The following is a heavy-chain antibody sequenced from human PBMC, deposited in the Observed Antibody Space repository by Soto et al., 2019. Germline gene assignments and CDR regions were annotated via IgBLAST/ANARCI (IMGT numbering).Heavy chain of an antibody. J-gene: IGHJ5*02. V-gene: IGHV1-24*01. CDR2: FDPEDGET. Sequence: ASVKVSCKVSGYTITELSMHWVRQAPGKGLEWMGGFDPEDGETIYAQKFQGRVTMTEDTSTDTAYMELSSLRSEDTAVYYCATLSIAARGFDPWGQGTLVTVSS. CDR3: ATLSIAARGFDP. D-gene: IGHD6-6*01. CDR1: GYTITELS.